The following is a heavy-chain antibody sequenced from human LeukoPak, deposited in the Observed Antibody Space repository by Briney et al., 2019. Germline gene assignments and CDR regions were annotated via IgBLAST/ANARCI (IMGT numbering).Heavy chain of an antibody. V-gene: IGHV4-38-2*02. Sequence: SETLSLTCAVSGYSISSGYYWGWIRQPPGKGLEWIGSIYHSGSTYYNPSLKSRVTISVDTSKNQFSLKLSSVTAADTAVYYCARDYYGSSGYYSLGAFDIWGQGTMVTVSS. CDR3: ARDYYGSSGYYSLGAFDI. J-gene: IGHJ3*02. D-gene: IGHD3-22*01. CDR1: GYSISSGYY. CDR2: IYHSGST.